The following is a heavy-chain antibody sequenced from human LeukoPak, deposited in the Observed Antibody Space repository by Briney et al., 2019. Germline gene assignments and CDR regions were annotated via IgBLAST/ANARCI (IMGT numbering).Heavy chain of an antibody. V-gene: IGHV4-61*02. D-gene: IGHD1-26*01. CDR1: GGSISSGSYY. J-gene: IGHJ4*02. CDR2: IYTSGST. CDR3: ARERSGSYLDY. Sequence: TLSLTCTVSGGSISSGSYYWSWIRQPAGKGLEWIGRIYTSGSTNYNPSLKSRVTISVDTSKNQFSLKLSSVTAADTAVYYCARERSGSYLDYWGQGTLVTVSS.